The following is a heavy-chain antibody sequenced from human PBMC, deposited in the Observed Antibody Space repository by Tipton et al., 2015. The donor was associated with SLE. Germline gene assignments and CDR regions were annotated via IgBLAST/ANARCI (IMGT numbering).Heavy chain of an antibody. CDR1: DGSFNSYY. V-gene: IGHV4-34*01. Sequence: TLSLTCAVYDGSFNSYYWNWIRQPPGKGPEWIGEITNGGRTNYNPSLKSRVTISVDTSQNQFSLKLNSVTAADTAVYYCARGMLTWRGAIIGVDVWGQGTSVNVSS. D-gene: IGHD2-8*01. CDR3: ARGMLTWRGAIIGVDV. CDR2: ITNGGRT. J-gene: IGHJ6*02.